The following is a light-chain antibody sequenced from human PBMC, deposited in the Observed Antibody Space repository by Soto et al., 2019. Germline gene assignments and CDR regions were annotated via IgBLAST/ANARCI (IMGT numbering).Light chain of an antibody. Sequence: QSVLTQPPSLSATPGQRVTIPCSGSSSNIGNNVVYWYQQLPGTAPKVLIYKNNQRPSGVPGRFSGSKSGTSVSLAISGLRSEDEADYYCASWDDSLRGLVFGGGTKLTVL. CDR1: SSNIGNNV. CDR3: ASWDDSLRGLV. J-gene: IGLJ2*01. CDR2: KNN. V-gene: IGLV1-47*01.